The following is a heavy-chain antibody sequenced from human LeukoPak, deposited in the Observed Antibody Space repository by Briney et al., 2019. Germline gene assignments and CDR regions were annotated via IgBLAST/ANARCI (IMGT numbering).Heavy chain of an antibody. D-gene: IGHD2-2*01. CDR2: INTNSGGT. J-gene: IGHJ6*02. V-gene: IGHV1-2*02. CDR3: ARDHCSANSCYEDYYNGVDV. Sequence: ASVKVSCKASGYTFTGYYLQWVRQAPGQGLEWMGWINTNSGGTEYAQTFQGRVTMTRDMSISTAYMELSRLRSDDTAVYYCARDHCSANSCYEDYYNGVDVWGQGTTVTVSS. CDR1: GYTFTGYY.